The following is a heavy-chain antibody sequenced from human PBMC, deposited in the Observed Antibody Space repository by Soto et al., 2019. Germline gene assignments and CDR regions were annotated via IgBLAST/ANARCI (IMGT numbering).Heavy chain of an antibody. CDR3: ARATYYDLNYLNY. CDR1: GFTFRSYG. CDR2: IWYDGSEK. V-gene: IGHV3-33*01. Sequence: QVQLVESGGGVVLPGGSLRLSCEASGFTFRSYGMHWVRQAAGKGLEWVAVIWYDGSEKSYVDSVKGRFTISRDNSKNTLYLQMDSLRSEDTAVYYCARATYYDLNYLNYWGQGTLVTVSS. D-gene: IGHD3-3*01. J-gene: IGHJ4*02.